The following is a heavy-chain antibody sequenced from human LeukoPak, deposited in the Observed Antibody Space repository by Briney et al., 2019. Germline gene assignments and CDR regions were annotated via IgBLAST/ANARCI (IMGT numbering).Heavy chain of an antibody. CDR1: GGTFSSYA. V-gene: IGHV1-69*06. J-gene: IGHJ6*03. CDR3: ARDLHRVGVWGVPHNNSYMGV. Sequence: GASVKVSCKASGGTFSSYAISWVRQAPGQGLEWMGGIIPIFGTANYAQKFQGRVTITADKSTSTAYMDLRSLRSDDTAVYYCARDLHRVGVWGVPHNNSYMGVWGKGTTGTISS. CDR2: IIPIFGTA. D-gene: IGHD3-10*01.